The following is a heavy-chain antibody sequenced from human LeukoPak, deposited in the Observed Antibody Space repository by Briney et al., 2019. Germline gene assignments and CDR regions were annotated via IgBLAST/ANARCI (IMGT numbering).Heavy chain of an antibody. CDR3: AIMHPYYDGRGYWVQ. Sequence: GGSLRLSCAASGFTFSSYGMHWVRQAPGKGLGWVAVIWYDGSNKYYADCVKGRFTISRDNSKNTLYLQMNSLTAEDTALYYCAIMHPYYDGRGYWVQWGQGTLVTVSS. V-gene: IGHV3-33*01. CDR2: IWYDGSNK. CDR1: GFTFSSYG. D-gene: IGHD3-22*01. J-gene: IGHJ4*02.